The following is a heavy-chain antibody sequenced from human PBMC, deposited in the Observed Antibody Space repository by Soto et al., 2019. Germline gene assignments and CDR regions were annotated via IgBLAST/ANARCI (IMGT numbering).Heavy chain of an antibody. CDR1: GGSISSRGSMSGRSFY. CDR2: ISYSDGS. V-gene: IGHV4-39*01. D-gene: IGHD2-8*01. CDR3: ASHRTFWPFDY. J-gene: IGHJ4*02. Sequence: QLQLQESGPGLVKPSETLSLTCTVSGGSISSRGSMSGRSFYWGWMRQPPGKGLEWIASISYSDGSFYNSSLKSRPTISVDTSKNQFSRSLRSVTAADTAVYYCASHRTFWPFDYWGQGTVVTVSS.